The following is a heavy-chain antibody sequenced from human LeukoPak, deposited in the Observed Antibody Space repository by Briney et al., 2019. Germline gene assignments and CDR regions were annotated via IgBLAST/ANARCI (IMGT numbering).Heavy chain of an antibody. CDR3: ARDLTMIVVIINSGSWFDP. J-gene: IGHJ5*02. CDR1: GYTFTSYA. CDR2: INAGNGNT. Sequence: ASVKVSCKASGYTFTSYAMHWVRQAPGQRLEWMGWINAGNGNTKYSQKFQGRVTITRDTSACTAYMELSSLRSEDTAVYYCARDLTMIVVIINSGSWFDPWGQGTLVTVSS. D-gene: IGHD3-22*01. V-gene: IGHV1-3*01.